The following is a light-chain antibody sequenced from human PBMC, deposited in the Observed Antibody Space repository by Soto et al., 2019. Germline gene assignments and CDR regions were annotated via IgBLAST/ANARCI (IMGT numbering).Light chain of an antibody. V-gene: IGLV1-51*01. J-gene: IGLJ1*01. CDR3: ATWDSSLSDYV. CDR1: SSNIRNKY. CDR2: DNN. Sequence: QSVLTQPPSVSAAPRQKVTISCSGSSSNIRNKYVSWYQQLPGTAPKLLIYDNNKRPSGIPDRFSGSKSGTSATLGITGLQTGDEADDYCATWDSSLSDYVFGTGTKVTVL.